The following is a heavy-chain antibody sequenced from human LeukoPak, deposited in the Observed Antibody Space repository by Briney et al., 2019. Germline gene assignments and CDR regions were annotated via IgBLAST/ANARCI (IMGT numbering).Heavy chain of an antibody. Sequence: ASVKVSCTASGYTFTGFHMHWVRQAPGQGLEWMGWINANSGGTSYAQKFQGRVTMTRDTSIGTAYMELTSLTSDDTAAYYCAREGEILWGQGTLVTVSS. D-gene: IGHD2-8*02. V-gene: IGHV1-2*02. CDR2: INANSGGT. CDR1: GYTFTGFH. J-gene: IGHJ4*02. CDR3: AREGEIL.